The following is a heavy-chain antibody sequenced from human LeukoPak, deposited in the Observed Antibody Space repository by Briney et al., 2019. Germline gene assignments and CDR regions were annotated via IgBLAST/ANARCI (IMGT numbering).Heavy chain of an antibody. J-gene: IGHJ4*02. CDR3: AKDGPNCGGDCYLYYFDY. D-gene: IGHD2-21*02. V-gene: IGHV3-30*18. CDR1: GFTFSSYG. CDR2: TSYDGSNK. Sequence: GGSLRLSCAASGFTFSSYGMHWVRHAPGKGLEWVAGTSYDGSNKSYADSVKGRFTISSDNSKNTLYLQVNSLRAEDTAVYYCAKDGPNCGGDCYLYYFDYWGQGTLVTVSS.